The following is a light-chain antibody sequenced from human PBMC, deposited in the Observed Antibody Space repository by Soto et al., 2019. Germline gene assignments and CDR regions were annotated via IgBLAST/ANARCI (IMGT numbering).Light chain of an antibody. Sequence: DVVLTQSPLSLPVTLRQPASISCRSSQSLVDSYGNTYMNRFQQRPGQSPRRLIYKVSNRDSGVPDRFSGSGSGTDFTLKISRVEAEDVGVYYCMQPTLWPPITFGQGTRLEIK. CDR1: QSLVDSYGNTY. CDR3: MQPTLWPPIT. V-gene: IGKV2-30*01. J-gene: IGKJ5*01. CDR2: KVS.